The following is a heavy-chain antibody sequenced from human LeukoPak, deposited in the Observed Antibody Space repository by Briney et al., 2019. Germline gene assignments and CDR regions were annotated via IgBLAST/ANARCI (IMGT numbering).Heavy chain of an antibody. Sequence: GGSLRLSVEAFGLTFSGFTLNWFGKAPGRGLEGVYSFSTSSSTIYYADSVKGRFTISRDNAKNTLYLQMNSLRAEDTAVYYCAKDGYGHSGSYFGYFDYWGQGTLVTVSS. V-gene: IGHV3-48*01. J-gene: IGHJ4*02. CDR2: FSTSSSTI. CDR3: AKDGYGHSGSYFGYFDY. CDR1: GLTFSGFT. D-gene: IGHD1-26*01.